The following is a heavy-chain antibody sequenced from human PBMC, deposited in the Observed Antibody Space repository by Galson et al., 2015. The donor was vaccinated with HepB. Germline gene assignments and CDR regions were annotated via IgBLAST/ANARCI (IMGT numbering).Heavy chain of an antibody. CDR3: ARDSRRGVGGTFDY. CDR2: ISYDGSNK. V-gene: IGHV3-30*04. D-gene: IGHD4-23*01. J-gene: IGHJ4*02. Sequence: SLRLSCAASGFTFSSYAMHWVRQAPGKGLEWVAVISYDGSNKYYADSVKGRFTISRDNSKNTLYLQMDSLRAEDTAVYYCARDSRRGVGGTFDYWGQGTLVTVSS. CDR1: GFTFSSYA.